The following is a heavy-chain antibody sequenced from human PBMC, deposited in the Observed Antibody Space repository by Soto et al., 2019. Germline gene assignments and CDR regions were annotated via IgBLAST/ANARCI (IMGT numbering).Heavy chain of an antibody. J-gene: IGHJ4*02. D-gene: IGHD6-6*01. Sequence: AGGYLRLSCAASGFTLTNYVMSWVRQPPGKGLEWVSGLGAGGGGTDYADSVKGRFTISRDNSKNTLYLQMNSLRAEDTAVYYCAKGPEQLVHGVFDYWGQGTLVTVSS. V-gene: IGHV3-23*01. CDR2: LGAGGGGT. CDR3: AKGPEQLVHGVFDY. CDR1: GFTLTNYV.